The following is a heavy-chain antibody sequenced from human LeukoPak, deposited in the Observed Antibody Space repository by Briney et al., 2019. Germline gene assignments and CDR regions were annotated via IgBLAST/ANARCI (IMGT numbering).Heavy chain of an antibody. Sequence: KPGASVKVSCKASGYTFTSYYVHWVRQAPGPGLEWMGMINPSGGSTTYSQKFQGRITMARGNSTSTVYMELSSLRSEDTAVYYCARGPGTNIDYWGQGTLVTVSS. CDR2: INPSGGST. V-gene: IGHV1-46*01. D-gene: IGHD3-10*01. J-gene: IGHJ4*02. CDR1: GYTFTSYY. CDR3: ARGPGTNIDY.